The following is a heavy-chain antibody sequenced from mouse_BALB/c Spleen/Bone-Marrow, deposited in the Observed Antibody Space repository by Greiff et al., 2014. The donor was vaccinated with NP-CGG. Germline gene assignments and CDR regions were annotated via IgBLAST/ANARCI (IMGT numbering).Heavy chain of an antibody. CDR1: GYKFTDHA. CDR3: ASAGKLRNAMDY. V-gene: IGHV1S137*01. Sequence: QVQLQQPGAKLVRPGVSVKISCKGSGYKFTDHAMHWVKRSHTKSLEWIGLISGYYGDAIYTQKFKGKATMTVDKSSSTAYMELAILTSEDSAIYYCASAGKLRNAMDYWGQGTSVTVSS. J-gene: IGHJ4*01. D-gene: IGHD2-12*01. CDR2: ISGYYGDA.